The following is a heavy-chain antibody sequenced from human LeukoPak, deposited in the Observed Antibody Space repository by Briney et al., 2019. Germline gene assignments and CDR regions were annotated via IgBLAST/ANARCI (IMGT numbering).Heavy chain of an antibody. CDR1: GGSISSSSYY. J-gene: IGHJ4*02. D-gene: IGHD6-13*01. CDR3: ASLYSSSWYEYFDY. CDR2: IYYSGST. Sequence: SETLSLTCTVSGGSISSSSYYWGWIRQPPGKGLEWIGYIYYSGSTYYNPSLKSRVTISVDTSKNQFSLKLSSVTAADTAVYYCASLYSSSWYEYFDYWGQGTLVTVSS. V-gene: IGHV4-31*03.